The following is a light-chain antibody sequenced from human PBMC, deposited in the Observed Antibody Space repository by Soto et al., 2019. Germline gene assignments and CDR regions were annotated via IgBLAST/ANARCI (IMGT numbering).Light chain of an antibody. CDR1: SSNIGAGYD. V-gene: IGLV1-40*01. CDR3: QSYDSSLSGSGVV. J-gene: IGLJ2*01. Sequence: QSVLTQPPSVSGAPGQRVTISCTGSSSNIGAGYDVHWYQQLPGTAPKLLIYGNSNRPSGVPDRFSGSKSGTSASLAITGLQAEDEADYSCQSYDSSLSGSGVVFGGGTKVTVL. CDR2: GNS.